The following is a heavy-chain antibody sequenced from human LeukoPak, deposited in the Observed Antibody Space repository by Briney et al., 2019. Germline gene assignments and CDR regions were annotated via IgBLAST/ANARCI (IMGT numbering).Heavy chain of an antibody. V-gene: IGHV4-34*01. Sequence: SETLSLTCAVYGGSFSGYYWSWIRQPPGKGLEWIGEINHSGSTNYNPSLKSRVTISVDTSKNQFSLKLSSVTAADTAVYYCARHSHYYDSSGYYPPGYYGMDVWGQGTTVTASS. CDR3: ARHSHYYDSSGYYPPGYYGMDV. D-gene: IGHD3-22*01. J-gene: IGHJ6*02. CDR1: GGSFSGYY. CDR2: INHSGST.